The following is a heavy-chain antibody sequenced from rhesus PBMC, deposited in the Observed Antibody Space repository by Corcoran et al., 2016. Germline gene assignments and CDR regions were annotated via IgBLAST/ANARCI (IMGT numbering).Heavy chain of an antibody. V-gene: IGHV7-114*01. CDR2: IKTDTWNP. CDR1: GYAFTSYR. Sequence: QVQLVQSGAEVKQPGASVKVSCKASGYAFTSYRMNWVRQAHGQRLEWMGWIKTDTWNPTDAQGVKERFTFSMDTSISTAYLQISSLKAEDTAVYYCARQWGSWTFDYWGQGVLVTVSS. CDR3: ARQWGSWTFDY. J-gene: IGHJ4*01. D-gene: IGHD6-25*01.